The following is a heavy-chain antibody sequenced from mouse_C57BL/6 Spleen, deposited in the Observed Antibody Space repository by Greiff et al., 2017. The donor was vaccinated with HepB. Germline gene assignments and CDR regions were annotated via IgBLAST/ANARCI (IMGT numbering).Heavy chain of an antibody. CDR2: IWSGGST. V-gene: IGHV2-2*01. CDR1: GFSLPSFG. J-gene: IGHJ4*01. Sequence: QVQLKESGPGLVLSLQSPSNTCTIPGFSLPSFGLYWVRQSSGKGLEWLGVIWSGGSTDYNAAFISRLSISKDNSKSQVFFKMNSIQADDKAIYYCDRKDQFSYAIHYWGQGTSVFNSS. CDR3: DRKDQFSYAIHY.